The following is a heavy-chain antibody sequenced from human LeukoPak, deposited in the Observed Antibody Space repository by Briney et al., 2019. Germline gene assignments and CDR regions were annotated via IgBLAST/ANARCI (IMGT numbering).Heavy chain of an antibody. CDR1: GGSISSYY. D-gene: IGHD3-16*01. J-gene: IGHJ4*02. CDR2: IYTSGST. V-gene: IGHV4-4*07. CDR3: ARVTEDYFDY. Sequence: PSETLSLTCTVSGGSISSYYWSWIRQPAGKGLEWIGRIYTSGSTNYNPSLKSRVTISVDKSKNQFSLKLSSVTAADTAVYYCARVTEDYFDYWSQGTLVTVSS.